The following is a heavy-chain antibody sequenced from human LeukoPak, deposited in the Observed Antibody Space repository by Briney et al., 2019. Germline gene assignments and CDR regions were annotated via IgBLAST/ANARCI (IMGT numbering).Heavy chain of an antibody. CDR2: IRYDGSNK. CDR3: ARILDSAWGELGY. CDR1: GFTFSSYG. V-gene: IGHV3-30*02. D-gene: IGHD6-19*01. Sequence: GGSLRLSCAASGFTFSSYGMHWVRQAPGKGLEWVAWIRYDGSNKFYADSVKGRFTISRDNSKNTLYLQMNSLRAEDTAVYYCARILDSAWGELGYWGQGTLVTVSS. J-gene: IGHJ4*02.